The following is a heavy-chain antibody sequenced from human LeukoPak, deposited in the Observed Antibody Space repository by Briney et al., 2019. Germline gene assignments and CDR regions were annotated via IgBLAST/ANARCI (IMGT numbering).Heavy chain of an antibody. V-gene: IGHV4-59*04. J-gene: IGHJ4*02. Sequence: SETLSLTCTVSGGSISSYFWSWIRQPPGKGLEWIGSVDHSGGTYYNPSLRSRVSISVDTSKNQFSLKLSSVTAADTAVYSCAGFTFFRGVITFDYWGQGTLVTVSS. CDR3: AGFTFFRGVITFDY. CDR1: GGSISSYF. CDR2: VDHSGGT. D-gene: IGHD3-10*01.